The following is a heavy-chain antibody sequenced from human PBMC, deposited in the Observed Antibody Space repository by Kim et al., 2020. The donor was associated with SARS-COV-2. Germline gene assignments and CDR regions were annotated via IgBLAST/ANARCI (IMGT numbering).Heavy chain of an antibody. CDR2: IFHSGNT. V-gene: IGHV4-59*01. J-gene: IGHJ5*01. CDR3: ARSEGRASWHHFDC. Sequence: SETLSLTCTVSSDSMTAYYWSWIRQFPGKGLEWIGYIFHSGNTNYSPSLKSRVIISWDTSRNQFSLALTSVTEADTAVYYCARSEGRASWHHFDCWGQGILVTVSS. CDR1: SDSMTAYY.